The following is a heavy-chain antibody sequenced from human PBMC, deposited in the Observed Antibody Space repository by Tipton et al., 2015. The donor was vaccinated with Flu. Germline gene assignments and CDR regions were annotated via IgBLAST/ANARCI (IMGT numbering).Heavy chain of an antibody. CDR1: GFDFSDYW. CDR3: ARRYFDL. CDR2: IRQDGNEK. Sequence: SLRLSCVASGFDFSDYWMTWVRQAPGKGLEWVANIRQDGNEKYYVDSVKGRFTISRDNAKNSLYLEMNNLRAEDTAVYYCARRYFDLWGRGTLVTVSS. V-gene: IGHV3-7*01. J-gene: IGHJ2*01.